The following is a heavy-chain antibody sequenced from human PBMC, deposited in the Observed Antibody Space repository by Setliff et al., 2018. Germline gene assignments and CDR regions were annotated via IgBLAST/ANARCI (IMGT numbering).Heavy chain of an antibody. CDR1: GGSITSGSFY. Sequence: SETLSLTCTVSGGSITSGSFYWSWIRQPAGKKLEWIGRIHASGSPDYNPSFKSRVTISRDTSTNQFSLKLGSVTAADTAVYYCAKEYVVISFVRNSHQHYGMDVWGPGTTVTVSS. CDR2: IHASGSP. J-gene: IGHJ6*02. V-gene: IGHV4-61*02. CDR3: AKEYVVISFVRNSHQHYGMDV. D-gene: IGHD2-21*01.